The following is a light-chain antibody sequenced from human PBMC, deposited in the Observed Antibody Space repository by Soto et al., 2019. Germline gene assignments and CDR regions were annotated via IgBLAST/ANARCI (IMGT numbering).Light chain of an antibody. CDR3: ASYAGSFTYV. CDR2: EVN. CDR1: RSDIGDSNF. Sequence: QSVLTQPASVSGSPGQSVTISCTGPRSDIGDSNFISWYQHSPGKAPRLLIYEVNNRPSGVSRRFSGSKAGNTASLTISGLLDDDEADYFCASYAGSFTYVFGTGTKVTGL. J-gene: IGLJ1*01. V-gene: IGLV2-14*01.